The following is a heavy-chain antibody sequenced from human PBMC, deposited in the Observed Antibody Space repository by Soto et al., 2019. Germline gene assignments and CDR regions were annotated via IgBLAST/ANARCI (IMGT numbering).Heavy chain of an antibody. D-gene: IGHD1-26*01. CDR1: GGSISSYY. V-gene: IGHV4-59*01. CDR2: IYYSGST. Sequence: PSETLSLTCTVSGGSISSYYWSWIRQPPGKGLEWIGYIYYSGSTNYNPSLKSRVTISVDTSKNQFSLKLSSVTAADTAVYYCASFTGGEGATGHYWGQGTLVTVSS. J-gene: IGHJ4*02. CDR3: ASFTGGEGATGHY.